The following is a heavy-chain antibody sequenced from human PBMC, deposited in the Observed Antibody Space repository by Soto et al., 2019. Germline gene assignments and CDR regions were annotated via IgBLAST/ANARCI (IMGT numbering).Heavy chain of an antibody. V-gene: IGHV5-51*01. CDR2: IYPGDSDT. J-gene: IGHJ6*02. CDR3: ARQGSNGAYYYYGMDV. CDR1: GYRFSSYW. Sequence: PGESLKISCKGSGYRFSSYWIAWVRQMPGKGLEWMGIIYPGDSDTRYSPSFEGQVTISADKSNSTAYLQWSSLKASGTAMYYCARQGSNGAYYYYGMDVWGQGTTVTVSS. D-gene: IGHD3-16*01.